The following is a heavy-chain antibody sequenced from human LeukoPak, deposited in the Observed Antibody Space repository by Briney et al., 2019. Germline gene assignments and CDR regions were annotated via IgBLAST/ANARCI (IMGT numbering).Heavy chain of an antibody. CDR2: ISSSSSSI. V-gene: IGHV3-48*01. J-gene: IGHJ4*02. CDR3: ARDMRAPSVNAFDY. D-gene: IGHD2-21*01. Sequence: GGSLRLSCAASGFTFSTFSMNWVRQAPGKGLEWVSYISSSSSSIYYADSVKGRSTISRDSAKNSLYLQMNSLRAEDTAVYYCARDMRAPSVNAFDYWGQGTLVTVSS. CDR1: GFTFSTFS.